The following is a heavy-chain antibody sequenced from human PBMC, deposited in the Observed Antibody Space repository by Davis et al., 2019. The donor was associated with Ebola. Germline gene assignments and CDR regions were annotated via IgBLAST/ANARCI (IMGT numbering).Heavy chain of an antibody. CDR1: GFTFSSYA. CDR2: ISGSGGST. CDR3: AEGYSSSSRFDY. D-gene: IGHD6-6*01. J-gene: IGHJ4*02. Sequence: GESLKISCAASGFTFSSYAMSWVRQAPGKGLEWVSAISGSGGSTYYADSVKGRFTISRDNSKNTLYLQMNSLRAEDTAVYYCAEGYSSSSRFDYWGQGTLVTVSS. V-gene: IGHV3-23*01.